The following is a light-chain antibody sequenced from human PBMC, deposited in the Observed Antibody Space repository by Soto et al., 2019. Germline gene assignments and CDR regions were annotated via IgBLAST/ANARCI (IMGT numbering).Light chain of an antibody. CDR1: QSISTF. CDR2: AAS. CDR3: QQSYRTPIS. V-gene: IGKV1-39*01. J-gene: IGKJ5*01. Sequence: DIQMTQSPSSLSSSLGDRVPITCRASQSISTFLNWYQQKPGKAPNLLIYAASGLQSGVPSRFSGSGSGTDFTLTISSLQPEDFATYYCQQSYRTPISFGQGIRLEIK.